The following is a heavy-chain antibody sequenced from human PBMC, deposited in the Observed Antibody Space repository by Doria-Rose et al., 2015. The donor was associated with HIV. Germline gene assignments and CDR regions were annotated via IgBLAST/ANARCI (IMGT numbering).Heavy chain of an antibody. Sequence: QESGPVLVKPTENLTLTCTVSGVSLSSPGMGVSWIRQPPGKVLEWLGQLFSDDERSYKTSLTSRLTISRGTSKSQVVLTMTDMDPVDTATYYCARIKSSRWYHKYYFDFWGQGTLVIVSA. CDR3: ARIKSSRWYHKYYFDF. D-gene: IGHD6-13*01. CDR1: GVSLSSPGMG. J-gene: IGHJ4*02. V-gene: IGHV2-26*01. CDR2: LFSDDER.